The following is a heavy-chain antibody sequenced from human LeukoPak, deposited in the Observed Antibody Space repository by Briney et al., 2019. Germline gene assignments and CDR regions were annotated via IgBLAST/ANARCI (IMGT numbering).Heavy chain of an antibody. D-gene: IGHD3-3*01. V-gene: IGHV3-48*03. CDR1: GFAFSSYE. CDR2: IISSGSTI. Sequence: GGSLRLSCAASGFAFSSYEMNWVRQAPGKGVEWVSYIISSGSTIYYADSLKGRFTISRDNAKNSLYLQMNSLRAEDTAVYYCARESRLGTIFGVVIPYYGMDVWGQGTTVTVSS. J-gene: IGHJ6*02. CDR3: ARESRLGTIFGVVIPYYGMDV.